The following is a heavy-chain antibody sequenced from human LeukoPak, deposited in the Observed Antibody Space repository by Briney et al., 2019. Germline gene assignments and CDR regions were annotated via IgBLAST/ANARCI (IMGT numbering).Heavy chain of an antibody. CDR2: INHSGST. V-gene: IGHV4-34*01. Sequence: SETLSLTCAVYGGSSSGYYWSWLRQPPGKGLEWIGEINHSGSTNYNPSLKSRITISVDTSKNQFSLKLSSVTAADTAVYYCARGRGQRFLEWLSTPIPYYFDYWGQGTLVTVSS. D-gene: IGHD3-3*01. CDR1: GGSSSGYY. CDR3: ARGRGQRFLEWLSTPIPYYFDY. J-gene: IGHJ4*02.